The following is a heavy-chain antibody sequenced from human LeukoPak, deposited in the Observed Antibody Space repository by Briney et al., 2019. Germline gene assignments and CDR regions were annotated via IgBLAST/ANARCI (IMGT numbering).Heavy chain of an antibody. CDR3: ASLRGDSSSWSLSYYFDY. D-gene: IGHD6-13*01. CDR1: GFTFSSYS. V-gene: IGHV3-21*04. J-gene: IGHJ4*02. CDR2: ISSSSSYI. Sequence: GGSLRLSCAASGFTFSSYSMNWVRQAPGKGLEWVSSISSSSSYIYYADSVKGRFTISRDNSKNTLYLQMNSLRAEDTAVYYCASLRGDSSSWSLSYYFDYWGQGTLVTVSS.